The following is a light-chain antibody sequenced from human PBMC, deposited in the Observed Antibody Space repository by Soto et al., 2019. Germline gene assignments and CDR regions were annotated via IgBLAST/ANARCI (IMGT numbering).Light chain of an antibody. V-gene: IGKV3D-15*01. CDR1: QSVSTN. J-gene: IGKJ2*01. CDR3: QHQTTWPPVYT. Sequence: EMVLTQSPATLSVSPGGRATLSCRASQSVSTNLAWYQQKTGQAPRLLIYDASTRATAIPARFSGSGSGTEFTLTISSLQSEDFAVYYCQHQTTWPPVYTFGQGTKLEIK. CDR2: DAS.